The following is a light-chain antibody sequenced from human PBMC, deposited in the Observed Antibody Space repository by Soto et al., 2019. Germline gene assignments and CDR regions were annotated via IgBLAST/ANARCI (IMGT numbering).Light chain of an antibody. CDR2: DVS. V-gene: IGLV2-14*01. Sequence: QCVLTNPASGSGVAGRAITIFCTGTSSDVGGYNYVSWYQQHPGKAPKLMIYDVSNRPSGVSNRFSGSKSGNTASLTISGLQAEDEADYYCSSYTSSSTPFYVFGTGTKVTVL. J-gene: IGLJ1*01. CDR1: SSDVGGYNY. CDR3: SSYTSSSTPFYV.